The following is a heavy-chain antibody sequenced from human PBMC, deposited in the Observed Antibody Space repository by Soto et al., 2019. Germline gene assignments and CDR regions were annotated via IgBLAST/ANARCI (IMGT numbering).Heavy chain of an antibody. D-gene: IGHD3-22*01. J-gene: IGHJ2*01. V-gene: IGHV3-30-3*01. CDR2: ISYAGSDE. CDR1: GFTFSTYS. Sequence: QVQLVESGGGVVQPGRSLRLSCAASGFTFSTYSMHWVRQAPGKGLEWVAVISYAGSDESYADSVEGRFTISRDNSKNTLFLHMDSLRDEDTAVYYCARAKNYYDSSGRWYFDLWGRGTLVTVSS. CDR3: ARAKNYYDSSGRWYFDL.